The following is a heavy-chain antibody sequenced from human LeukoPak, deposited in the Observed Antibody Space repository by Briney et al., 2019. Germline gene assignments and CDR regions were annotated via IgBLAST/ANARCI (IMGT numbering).Heavy chain of an antibody. CDR1: GFTFSSYW. V-gene: IGHV3-7*01. J-gene: IGHJ4*02. Sequence: QTGGSLRLSCAASGFTFSSYWMSWVRQAPGKGLEWVANIKQDGSEKYYVDSVKGRFTISRDNATNSLYLQMNSLRAEDTAVYYCARESGSSSWRIDYWGQGTLVTDSS. D-gene: IGHD6-13*01. CDR2: IKQDGSEK. CDR3: ARESGSSSWRIDY.